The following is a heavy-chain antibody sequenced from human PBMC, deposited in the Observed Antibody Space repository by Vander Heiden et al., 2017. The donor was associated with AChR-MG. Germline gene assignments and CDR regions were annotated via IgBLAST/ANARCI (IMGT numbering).Heavy chain of an antibody. CDR2: ISDNGYST. J-gene: IGHJ6*03. CDR3: AKASTELEWSSYYYMDV. Sequence: EVQMLESGGGLVQPGGSLRLSCAASGFTFSSYAMSWVRQAPGKGLEWVSGISDNGYSTYYADSVKGRFTISRDNSKNTLYLQVNSLRAEDTAVYFCAKASTELEWSSYYYMDVWGRGTTVTVSS. D-gene: IGHD3-3*01. CDR1: GFTFSSYA. V-gene: IGHV3-23*01.